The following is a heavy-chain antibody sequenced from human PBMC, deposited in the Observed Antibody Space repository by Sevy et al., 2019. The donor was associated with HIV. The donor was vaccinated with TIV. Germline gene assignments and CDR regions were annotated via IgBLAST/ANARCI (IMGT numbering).Heavy chain of an antibody. CDR3: VRDNNWAFDY. CDR2: SGGSRSPI. Sequence: GGSLRLSCAASGFTFSIYTMNWVRQAPGKGLEWISYSGGSRSPISYADSVKGRFTISGDTAKNTLYLQMNNLRAEDTVVYYCVRDNNWAFDYWGQGTAVTVSS. J-gene: IGHJ4*02. D-gene: IGHD1-1*01. CDR1: GFTFSIYT. V-gene: IGHV3-48*01.